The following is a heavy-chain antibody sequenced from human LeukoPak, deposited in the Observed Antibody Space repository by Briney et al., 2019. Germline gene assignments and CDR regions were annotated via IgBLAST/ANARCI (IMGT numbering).Heavy chain of an antibody. V-gene: IGHV4-59*01. Sequence: SETLSLTCTVSGGSISSYYWSWIRQPPGKGLEWIGYIYYSGSTYYNPSLRSRVTISVDTSKNQFSLKLGSVTAADTAVYYCARSSEGRYYYDSSGFSYYYYYMDVWGKGTTVTISS. CDR3: ARSSEGRYYYDSSGFSYYYYYMDV. CDR1: GGSISSYY. J-gene: IGHJ6*03. D-gene: IGHD3-22*01. CDR2: IYYSGST.